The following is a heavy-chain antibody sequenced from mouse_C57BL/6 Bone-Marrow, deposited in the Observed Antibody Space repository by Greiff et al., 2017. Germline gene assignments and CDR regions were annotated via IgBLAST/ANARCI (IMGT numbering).Heavy chain of an antibody. V-gene: IGHV5-12*01. CDR1: GFTFSDYY. CDR3: ARENYGSSYYFDY. D-gene: IGHD1-1*01. J-gene: IGHJ2*01. Sequence: EVKVEESGGGLVQPGGSLKLSCAASGFTFSDYYMYWVRQTPEKRLEWVAYISNGGGSTYYPDTVKGRFTISRDNAKNTLYLQMSRLKSEDTAMYYCARENYGSSYYFDYWGQGTTLTVSS. CDR2: ISNGGGST.